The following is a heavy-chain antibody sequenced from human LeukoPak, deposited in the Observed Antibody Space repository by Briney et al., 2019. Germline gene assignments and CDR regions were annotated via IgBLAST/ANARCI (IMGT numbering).Heavy chain of an antibody. CDR2: IYSGGNT. J-gene: IGHJ4*02. CDR1: GFTVNNNY. D-gene: IGHD2-15*01. CDR3: ARRAGEYSHPYDY. Sequence: GGSLRLSCAASGFTVNNNYMTWVRQTPGKGLEWVSVIYSGGNTYYADSVKGRFTISRGNSKNTLYLQMNSLRAEDTAIYYCARRAGEYSHPYDYWGQGTLVTVSS. V-gene: IGHV3-53*01.